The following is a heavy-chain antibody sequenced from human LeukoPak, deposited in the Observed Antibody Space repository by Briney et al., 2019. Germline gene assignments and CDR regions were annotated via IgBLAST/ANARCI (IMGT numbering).Heavy chain of an antibody. Sequence: ASVKVSCKASGYTFTGYYMHWVRQAPGQGLEWMGWINPNSGGTNYAQKFQGRVTMTRDTSISTAYMELSRPRSDDTAVYYCASTNSSSWYPSFDYWGQGTLVTVSS. D-gene: IGHD6-13*01. CDR1: GYTFTGYY. CDR2: INPNSGGT. V-gene: IGHV1-2*02. J-gene: IGHJ4*02. CDR3: ASTNSSSWYPSFDY.